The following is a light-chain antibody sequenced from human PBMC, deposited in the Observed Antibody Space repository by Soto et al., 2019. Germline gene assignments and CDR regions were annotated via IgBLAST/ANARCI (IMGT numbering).Light chain of an antibody. CDR3: QHYYSYPYT. J-gene: IGKJ2*01. CDR2: DAS. Sequence: DIQMTQSPSTLSASIGDRVTITCRASQTISNWLAWYQQKPGKAPKVLIHDASRLESGVPSRFSGSGSGTEFTLTINNLQPDDFAIYYCQHYYSYPYTFGQGTKVDIK. V-gene: IGKV1-5*01. CDR1: QTISNW.